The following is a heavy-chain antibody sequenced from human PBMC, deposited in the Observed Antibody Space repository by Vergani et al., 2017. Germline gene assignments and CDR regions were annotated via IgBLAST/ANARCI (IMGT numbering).Heavy chain of an antibody. CDR2: IWYDGSNK. CDR3: ARDAGEGDYYYMDG. D-gene: IGHD2-21*01. J-gene: IGHJ6*03. Sequence: QVQLVESGGGVVQPGRSLRFSCAASGFTFSSYGMHWVRQAPGKGLEWVAVIWYDGSNKYYADSVKGRFTISIDNSKNTLYLQMNSLRVEDTAVYYCARDAGEGDYYYMDGGGKGTTVIVS. V-gene: IGHV3-33*01. CDR1: GFTFSSYG.